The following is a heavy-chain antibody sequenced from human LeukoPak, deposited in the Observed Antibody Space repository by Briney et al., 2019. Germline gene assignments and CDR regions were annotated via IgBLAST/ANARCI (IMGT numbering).Heavy chain of an antibody. V-gene: IGHV1-2*06. Sequence: SVKVSCKASGYTSTGYYMHWVRQAPGQGLEWMGRINPNSGGTNYAQKFQGRVTMTRDTSISTAYMELSRLRSDDTAVYYCARSLFYCSSTSCYAGFSGFDYWGQGTLVTVSS. D-gene: IGHD2-2*01. CDR3: ARSLFYCSSTSCYAGFSGFDY. J-gene: IGHJ4*02. CDR2: INPNSGGT. CDR1: GYTSTGYY.